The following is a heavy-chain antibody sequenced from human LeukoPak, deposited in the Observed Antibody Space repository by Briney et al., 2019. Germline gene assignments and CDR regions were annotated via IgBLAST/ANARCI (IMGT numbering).Heavy chain of an antibody. D-gene: IGHD3-10*01. J-gene: IGHJ4*02. CDR3: ARDGITMRILEY. V-gene: IGHV3-21*01. CDR2: ITSSSINK. Sequence: GGSLRLSCAAPGFTFSTYWMSWVRQAPGKGLEWGSSITSSSINKYYADSMKGRFTISRDNAKNSLYLQMDSLRAEDTAVYYCARDGITMRILEYWGQGTLVTVSS. CDR1: GFTFSTYW.